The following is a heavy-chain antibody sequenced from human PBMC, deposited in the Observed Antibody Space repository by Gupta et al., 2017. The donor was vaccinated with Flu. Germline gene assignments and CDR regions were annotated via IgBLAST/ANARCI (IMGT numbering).Heavy chain of an antibody. J-gene: IGHJ3*02. Sequence: MNWGRQAPGKGLEWVSSISSSSSYIYYADSVKGRFTISRDNAKNSLYLQMNSLRAEDTAVYYCARDGGAFDIWGQGTMVTVSS. V-gene: IGHV3-21*01. D-gene: IGHD3-16*01. CDR2: ISSSSSYI. CDR3: ARDGGAFDI.